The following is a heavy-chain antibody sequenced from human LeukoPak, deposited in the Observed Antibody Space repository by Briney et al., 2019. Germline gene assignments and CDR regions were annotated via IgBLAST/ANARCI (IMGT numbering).Heavy chain of an antibody. V-gene: IGHV1-69*13. J-gene: IGHJ4*02. CDR3: ARSTVGGITLAY. CDR2: IIPIFGTA. CDR1: GYTFTSYG. D-gene: IGHD1-26*01. Sequence: AASVKVSCKASGYTFTSYGISWVRQAPGQGLEWMGGIIPIFGTANYAQKFQGRVTITADQSTSTAYMELSSLRSEDTAVYYCARSTVGGITLAYWGQGTLVTVSP.